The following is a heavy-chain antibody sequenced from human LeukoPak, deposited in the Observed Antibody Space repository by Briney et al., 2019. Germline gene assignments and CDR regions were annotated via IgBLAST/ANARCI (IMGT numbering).Heavy chain of an antibody. CDR2: IYYSGST. D-gene: IGHD3-9*01. CDR3: ARGADILTYDY. Sequence: SETLSLTCTVSGGSISSYYWSWIRQPPGKGLEWIGYIYYSGSTNYNPSLKSRVTVSVDTSKNQFSLKLSSVTAADTAVYYCARGADILTYDYWGQGTLVTVSS. CDR1: GGSISSYY. V-gene: IGHV4-59*08. J-gene: IGHJ4*02.